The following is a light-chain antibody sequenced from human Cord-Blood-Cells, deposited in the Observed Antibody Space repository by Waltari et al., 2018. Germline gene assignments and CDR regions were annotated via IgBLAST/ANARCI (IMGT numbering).Light chain of an antibody. J-gene: IGKJ1*01. V-gene: IGKV3-20*01. Sequence: IVLTQSPGTLTLSPGERATLSSRASQSVSSSYLAWYQQKPGQAPRLLIYGASSRATGIPDRFSGSGSGTDFTLTISRLEPEDFAVYYCQQYGSSRTWTFGQGTKVEIK. CDR3: QQYGSSRTWT. CDR1: QSVSSSY. CDR2: GAS.